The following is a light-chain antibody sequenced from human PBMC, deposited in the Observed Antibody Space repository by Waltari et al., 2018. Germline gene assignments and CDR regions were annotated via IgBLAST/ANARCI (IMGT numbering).Light chain of an antibody. J-gene: IGKJ4*01. CDR1: QSLSTY. Sequence: DIQMTQSPSSLSASVGARVTLTCRASQSLSTYLNWYQQKPGKAPKLLIYGASILQSGVPSRFSGSGSGADFTLTISSLQSEDFATYYCQQSYTTPLTFGGGTKVEIK. CDR3: QQSYTTPLT. CDR2: GAS. V-gene: IGKV1-39*01.